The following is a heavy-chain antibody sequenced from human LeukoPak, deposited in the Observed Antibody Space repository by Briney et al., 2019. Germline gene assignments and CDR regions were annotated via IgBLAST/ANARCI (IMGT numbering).Heavy chain of an antibody. CDR3: ARDYKYAFDN. V-gene: IGHV3-48*01. D-gene: IGHD5-24*01. Sequence: GGSLRLSCAASGFTFSDYSMNWVRQAPGKGLEWISYIGIDSGNTNYADSVKGRFTISADKAKNSLYLRMNSLRVEDSAVYYCARDYKYAFDNWGQGTLVTASS. CDR1: GFTFSDYS. J-gene: IGHJ4*02. CDR2: IGIDSGNT.